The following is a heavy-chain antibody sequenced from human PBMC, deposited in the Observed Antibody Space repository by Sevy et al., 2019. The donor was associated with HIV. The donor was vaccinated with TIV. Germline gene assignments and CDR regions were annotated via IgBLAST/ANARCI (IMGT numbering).Heavy chain of an antibody. V-gene: IGHV3-21*01. CDR2: ISSSSSYI. CDR3: ARWDDMNTFGGVIVVTSSLGMDV. J-gene: IGHJ6*02. D-gene: IGHD3-16*02. Sequence: GGYLRLSCAASGFTFSSYSMNWVRQAPGKGLEWVSSISSSSSYIYYADSVKGRFTISRDNGKNSLYLQMNSLRAEDTAVYYCARWDDMNTFGGVIVVTSSLGMDVWGHGTTVTVSS. CDR1: GFTFSSYS.